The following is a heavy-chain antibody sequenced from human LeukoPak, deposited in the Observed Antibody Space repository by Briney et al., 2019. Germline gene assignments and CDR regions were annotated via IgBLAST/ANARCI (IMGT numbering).Heavy chain of an antibody. Sequence: SETLSLTCTVSGGSISSYYWSWIRQPPGKGLEWIGYIYYSGSTNYNPSLKSRVTISVDTSKNQFSLKLSSVTAADTAVYYCARGGDIVVVVEDYYYMDVWGKGTTVTISS. D-gene: IGHD2-15*01. J-gene: IGHJ6*03. V-gene: IGHV4-59*01. CDR2: IYYSGST. CDR3: ARGGDIVVVVEDYYYMDV. CDR1: GGSISSYY.